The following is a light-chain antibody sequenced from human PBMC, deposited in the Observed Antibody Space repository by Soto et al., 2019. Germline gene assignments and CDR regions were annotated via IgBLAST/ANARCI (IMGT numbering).Light chain of an antibody. V-gene: IGKV3-20*01. CDR1: QSASSSY. J-gene: IGKJ1*01. CDR3: QQYGSSPQT. Sequence: LTEQRRAVTWSPGDRTGRSCRTSQSASSSYLSWYQQKPGQAPRLLIYGASSRATGIPDRFSGSGSGTDFTRTSSRLEPEDFAVYHCQQYGSSPQTLGQGTKVDI. CDR2: GAS.